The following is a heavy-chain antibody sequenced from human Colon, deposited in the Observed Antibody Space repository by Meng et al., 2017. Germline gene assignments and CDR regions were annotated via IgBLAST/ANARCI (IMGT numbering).Heavy chain of an antibody. CDR3: AQSDWLDP. CDR2: ITYDRSPI. V-gene: IGHV3-74*02. Sequence: SWECSIEPVCPLSLSGAASGFAMRGYWISWVRQAPGKGLEWLSRITYDRSPIAYADSVKGRITITRDIVKNTQYPELNSLRVEYTAVNLCAQSDWLDPWGQGTLVTVSS. J-gene: IGHJ5*02. CDR1: GFAMRGYW.